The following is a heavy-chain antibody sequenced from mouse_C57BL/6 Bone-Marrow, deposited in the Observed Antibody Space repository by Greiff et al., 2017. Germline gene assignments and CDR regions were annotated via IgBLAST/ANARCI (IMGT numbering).Heavy chain of an antibody. D-gene: IGHD3-3*01. J-gene: IGHJ3*01. CDR3: ARLGRGFAY. Sequence: QVQLQQSGPELVKPGASVKISCKASGYAFSSSWMNWVKQRPGQGLEWIGRIYPGDGDTNYNGKFKGKATLTADKSSSTAYLQLSSLTSEDSAVYFCARLGRGFAYWGQGTLVTVSA. CDR2: IYPGDGDT. V-gene: IGHV1-82*01. CDR1: GYAFSSSW.